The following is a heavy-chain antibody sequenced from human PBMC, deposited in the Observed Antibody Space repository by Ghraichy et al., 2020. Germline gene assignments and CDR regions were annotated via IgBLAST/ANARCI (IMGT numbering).Heavy chain of an antibody. J-gene: IGHJ2*01. V-gene: IGHV4-59*08. CDR1: GASISSYY. Sequence: ESLNISCTVSGASISSYYWSWIRQPPGKGLEWIGYIYDSGSTNYNPSLKSRVTISVDTSKSQFSLKLTSVTAADTAVYYCARGYTYGAWYFDLWGRGTLVTVSS. CDR2: IYDSGST. CDR3: ARGYTYGAWYFDL. D-gene: IGHD5-18*01.